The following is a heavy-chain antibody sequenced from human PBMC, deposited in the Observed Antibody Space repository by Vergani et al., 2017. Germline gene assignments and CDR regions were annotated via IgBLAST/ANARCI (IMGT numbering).Heavy chain of an antibody. CDR2: ISSSSSYI. CDR1: GFSFSSYS. V-gene: IGHV3-21*02. CDR3: ARVGRQLQVAFDI. J-gene: IGHJ3*02. Sequence: EVQLVESGGGLIHPGGSLRLSCEGSGFSFSSYSMNWVRQAPGKGLEWVSSISSSSSYIYYADSVKGRFTISRDNAKNSLYLQMNSLRAEDTAVYYCARVGRQLQVAFDIWGQGTMVTVSS. D-gene: IGHD1-26*01.